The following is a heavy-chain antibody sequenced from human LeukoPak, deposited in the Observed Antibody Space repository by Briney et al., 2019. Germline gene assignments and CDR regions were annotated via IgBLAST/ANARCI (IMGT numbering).Heavy chain of an antibody. D-gene: IGHD6-19*01. Sequence: PGKSLRLSCAASGFTFSSYAMHWVRQAPGKGLEWVAVISYDGSNKYYADSVKGRFTISRDNSKNTLYLQMNSLRAEDTAVYYCAELVAGTRALFDYWGQGTLVTVSS. CDR3: AELVAGTRALFDY. CDR1: GFTFSSYA. J-gene: IGHJ4*02. CDR2: ISYDGSNK. V-gene: IGHV3-30-3*01.